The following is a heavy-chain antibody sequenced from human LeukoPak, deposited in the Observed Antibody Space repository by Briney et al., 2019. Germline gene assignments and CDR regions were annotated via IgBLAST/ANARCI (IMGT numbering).Heavy chain of an antibody. CDR1: GFTFSTYA. V-gene: IGHV3-21*01. Sequence: GGSLRLSCAASGFTFSTYAMNWVRQAPGERLEWVSSIGGSGTSLYYADSLKGRFTISRDNAKNSLYLQLNSLRAEDTAVYYCARESGGDLGEAFDIWGQGTMVTVSS. CDR3: ARESGGDLGEAFDI. D-gene: IGHD1-26*01. CDR2: IGGSGTSL. J-gene: IGHJ3*02.